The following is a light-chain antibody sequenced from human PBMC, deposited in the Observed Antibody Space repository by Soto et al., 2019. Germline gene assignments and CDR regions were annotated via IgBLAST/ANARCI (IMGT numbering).Light chain of an antibody. Sequence: QSVLTQPASVSGSPGQSITISCTGTISDIGGYEYVSWYQQHPGKAPRLMIYEVTYRPSGVSNRFSGSKSGSTASLTISGLQAEEEADYYCSSYTDRYTYVFGTGTKVTVL. V-gene: IGLV2-14*01. CDR3: SSYTDRYTYV. CDR1: ISDIGGYEY. J-gene: IGLJ1*01. CDR2: EVT.